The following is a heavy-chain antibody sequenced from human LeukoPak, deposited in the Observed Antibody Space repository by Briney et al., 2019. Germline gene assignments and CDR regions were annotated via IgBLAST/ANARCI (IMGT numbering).Heavy chain of an antibody. D-gene: IGHD6-19*01. V-gene: IGHV6-1*01. CDR3: VRAAVDVLATMFDY. J-gene: IGHJ4*02. CDR1: GDSVSSNSVA. Sequence: SQTLSLTCAISGDSVSSNSVAWNWFRQSPSRGLEWPGRTYHRSKWFSEYAFSVKSRLTIYADTSNNQFSLLLNSVTPEDTAVYYCVRAAVDVLATMFDYWGQGTLVTVSS. CDR2: TYHRSKWFS.